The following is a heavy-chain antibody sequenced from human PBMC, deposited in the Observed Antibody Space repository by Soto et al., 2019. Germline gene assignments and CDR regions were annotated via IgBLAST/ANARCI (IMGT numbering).Heavy chain of an antibody. J-gene: IGHJ1*01. CDR2: IQDSGST. Sequence: PSETLSLTCAVSGASIGTSNWWSWVRQSPGKVLGGIGEIQDSGSTKCNPSRKGRVTISLDTSKNQFSLNGSSGTAADTAVYSCAASGSSEQFEHWAQGTLVIV. CDR1: GASIGTSNW. V-gene: IGHV4-4*02. D-gene: IGHD3-10*01. CDR3: AASGSSEQFEH.